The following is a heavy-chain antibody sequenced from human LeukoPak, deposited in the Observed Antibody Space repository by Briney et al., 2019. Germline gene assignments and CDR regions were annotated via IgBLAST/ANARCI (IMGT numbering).Heavy chain of an antibody. CDR1: GFIFISNW. V-gene: IGHV3-74*01. J-gene: IGHJ4*02. CDR2: INGDGTKT. Sequence: GGSLRLSCAVSGFIFISNWMHWVRQAPGKGLVWVSRINGDGTKTNYADSVKGRFTVSRDNAKNTLFLQMNSVRAEDTAVYYCSREGPLDYWGQGTLVTVSS. CDR3: SREGPLDY.